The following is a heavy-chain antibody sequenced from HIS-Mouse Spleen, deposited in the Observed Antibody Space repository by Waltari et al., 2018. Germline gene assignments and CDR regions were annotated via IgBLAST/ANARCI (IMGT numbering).Heavy chain of an antibody. D-gene: IGHD2-21*02. CDR2: INHSGIT. CDR3: ARGVVTHDAFDI. V-gene: IGHV4-34*01. J-gene: IGHJ3*02. Sequence: QVQLQQWGAGLLKPSETLSLTCAVYGGSFSGYYWSWIRQPPGKGLEWIGEINHSGITNYNPSLKSRVTISVDTSKNQFSLKLSSVTAADTAVYYCARGVVTHDAFDIWGQGTMVTVSS. CDR1: GGSFSGYY.